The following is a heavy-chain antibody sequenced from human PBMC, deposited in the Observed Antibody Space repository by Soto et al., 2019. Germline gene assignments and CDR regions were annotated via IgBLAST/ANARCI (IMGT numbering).Heavy chain of an antibody. Sequence: QVQLVESGGGVVQPGRSLRLSCAASGFTFSSYGMHWVRQAPGKGLEWVAVIWYDGSNKYYADSVKGRFTISRDNSKNTLYLQMNSLRAEDTAVYYCARMAYYYYGMDVWGQGTTVTVSS. V-gene: IGHV3-33*01. CDR2: IWYDGSNK. J-gene: IGHJ6*02. CDR1: GFTFSSYG. CDR3: ARMAYYYYGMDV.